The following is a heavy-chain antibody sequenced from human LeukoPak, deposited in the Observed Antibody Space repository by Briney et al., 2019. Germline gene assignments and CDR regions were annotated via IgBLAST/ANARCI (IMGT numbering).Heavy chain of an antibody. Sequence: PGGSLRLSCAASGFTVSSNYMSWVRQAPGKGPEWVSVIYSGGSTYYADSVKGRFTISRDNSKNTLYLQMNSLRAEDTAVYYCARWIGRDGYNYAGRYYFDYWGQGTLVTVSS. J-gene: IGHJ4*02. CDR2: IYSGGST. V-gene: IGHV3-66*01. CDR1: GFTVSSNY. CDR3: ARWIGRDGYNYAGRYYFDY. D-gene: IGHD5-24*01.